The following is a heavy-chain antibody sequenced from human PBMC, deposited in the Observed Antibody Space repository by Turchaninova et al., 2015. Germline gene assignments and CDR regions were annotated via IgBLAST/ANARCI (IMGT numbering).Heavy chain of an antibody. CDR3: VRVNIVVVAGTPYYFDY. CDR1: GGSFSGCY. V-gene: IGHV4-34*01. CDR2: IDHSGST. J-gene: IGHJ4*02. D-gene: IGHD2-15*01. Sequence: HVQLQQRGAGRSKPGEPLSPACAAYGGSFSGCYWRWLRQPPGRGLEWIGEIDHSGSTHYNPSLKSRVTIPVDRSKNQFSLKLTSVTAADAAVYHCVRVNIVVVAGTPYYFDYWSQGTLVTVSS.